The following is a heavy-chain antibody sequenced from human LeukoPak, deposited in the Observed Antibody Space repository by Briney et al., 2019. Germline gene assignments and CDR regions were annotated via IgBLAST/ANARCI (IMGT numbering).Heavy chain of an antibody. Sequence: GASLQISCKGSGYSFTSYWIGWVRQLPGKGLEWMGIIYPGDSDTRYSPSFQGQVTISADKSISAAYLQWSSLKASDTAMYYCARSISDIVVVPAAEGWFDPWGQGTLVTVSS. CDR1: GYSFTSYW. CDR2: IYPGDSDT. J-gene: IGHJ5*02. CDR3: ARSISDIVVVPAAEGWFDP. V-gene: IGHV5-51*01. D-gene: IGHD2-2*01.